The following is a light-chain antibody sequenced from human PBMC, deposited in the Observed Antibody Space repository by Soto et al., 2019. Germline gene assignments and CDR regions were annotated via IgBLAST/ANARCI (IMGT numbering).Light chain of an antibody. CDR1: QSISSN. CDR3: QQYNQWPGT. J-gene: IGKJ1*01. Sequence: EIVLTQSPATLSVSPGESATLSCRASQSISSNLAWYQQKPGQSPRLLIYGASSRATGVPVRFSGSGSGVAFTLTISGLQSEDFAVYHCQQYNQWPGTFGQVTKVDIK. V-gene: IGKV3-15*01. CDR2: GAS.